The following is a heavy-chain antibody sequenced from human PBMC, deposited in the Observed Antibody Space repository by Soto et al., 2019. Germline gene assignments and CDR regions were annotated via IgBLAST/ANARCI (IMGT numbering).Heavy chain of an antibody. J-gene: IGHJ6*02. D-gene: IGHD1-26*01. CDR3: ARREAVPSYYYAVDV. Sequence: PGGSLRLSCAASGFTFSSYGMNWVRQAPGKGLEWVSYIGGTGDVIHYADSVKGRFTISRDNAKNSLYLQLTSLRDEDTAVYYCARREAVPSYYYAVDVWGQGTTVTVSS. V-gene: IGHV3-48*02. CDR1: GFTFSSYG. CDR2: IGGTGDVI.